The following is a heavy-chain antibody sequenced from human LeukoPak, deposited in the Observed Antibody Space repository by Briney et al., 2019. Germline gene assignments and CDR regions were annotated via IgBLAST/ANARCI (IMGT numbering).Heavy chain of an antibody. J-gene: IGHJ4*02. V-gene: IGHV1-69*01. D-gene: IGHD3-22*01. CDR3: ARPYDSSGYYYY. Sequence: SVKVSCKASGGTFSSYAISWLRQAPGQGLDGMGGIIPIFGTANYAQKFQGRVTITADESTSTAYMELSSLRSEDTAVYYCARPYDSSGYYYYWGQGTLVTVSS. CDR2: IIPIFGTA. CDR1: GGTFSSYA.